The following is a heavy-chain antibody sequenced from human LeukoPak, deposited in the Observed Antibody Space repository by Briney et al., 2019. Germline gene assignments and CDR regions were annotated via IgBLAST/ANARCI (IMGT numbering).Heavy chain of an antibody. CDR2: IDPSNGNI. CDR1: GYTFNSYV. D-gene: IGHD3-3*01. Sequence: ASVKVSCTASGYTFNSYVICWVRQAPGQGLEWIGWIDPSNGNIKYAEKLQGRVTMTTDTSTSTAYMDLRSLRSDDTAVYYCARDGVSGHFDDWGRGTLVTVSS. J-gene: IGHJ4*01. CDR3: ARDGVSGHFDD. V-gene: IGHV1-18*01.